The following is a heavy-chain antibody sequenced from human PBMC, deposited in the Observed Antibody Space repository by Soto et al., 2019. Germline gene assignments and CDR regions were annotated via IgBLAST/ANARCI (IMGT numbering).Heavy chain of an antibody. J-gene: IGHJ4*02. CDR2: INSAGSAS. CDR3: ATGGYSYGWGY. V-gene: IGHV3-74*01. D-gene: IGHD5-18*01. CDR1: GFTFSSYW. Sequence: EVQLVESGGGLVQPGGSLRLSCVGSGFTFSSYWMHWVRQVPGKGPVWVSRINSAGSASSYVDFVKGRFTVSRDNAKNTLYWEMNSLSSEDTAVYYCATGGYSYGWGYWGQGTLVTVSS.